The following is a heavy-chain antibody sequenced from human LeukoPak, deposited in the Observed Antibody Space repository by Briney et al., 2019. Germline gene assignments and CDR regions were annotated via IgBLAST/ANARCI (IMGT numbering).Heavy chain of an antibody. Sequence: GGSLRLSCAASGFNYSAYNMNWVRQAPGKGLEWVASITSSSAYIYYGDSVKGRVRISRDNAKNSLYLQMESLRVEDTAVYYCANFQTVGVKPFEHWGQGTLVTVSS. D-gene: IGHD1-26*01. J-gene: IGHJ5*02. V-gene: IGHV3-21*01. CDR2: ITSSSAYI. CDR3: ANFQTVGVKPFEH. CDR1: GFNYSAYN.